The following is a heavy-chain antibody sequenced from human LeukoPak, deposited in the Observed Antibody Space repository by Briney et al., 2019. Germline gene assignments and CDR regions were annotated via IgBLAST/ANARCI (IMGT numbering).Heavy chain of an antibody. V-gene: IGHV3-33*01. J-gene: IGHJ6*03. CDR2: IWYGGSNK. D-gene: IGHD1-20*01. CDR1: GFTFSSYG. CDR3: ARRGTWLYNWNYQYYMDV. Sequence: GRSLRLSCAASGFTFSSYGMHWVRQAPGKGLEWVAVIWYGGSNKYYADSVKGRFTISRDNSKNTLYLQMNSLRAEDTAVYYCARRGTWLYNWNYQYYMDVWGKGTTVTVSS.